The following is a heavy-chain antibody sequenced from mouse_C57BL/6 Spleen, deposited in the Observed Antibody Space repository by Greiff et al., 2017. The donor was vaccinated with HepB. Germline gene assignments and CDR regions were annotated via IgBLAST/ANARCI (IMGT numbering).Heavy chain of an antibody. CDR3: ARDLGQYAMDY. CDR2: ISYDGSN. D-gene: IGHD3-3*01. V-gene: IGHV3-6*01. J-gene: IGHJ4*01. Sequence: PFLFPPSPSLSLPFSFTFYSITIFYYCNFIRQFPGNKLELMGYISYDGSNNYNPSLKNRISITRDTSKNQFFLKLNSVTTEDTATYYCARDLGQYAMDYWGQGTSVTVSS. CDR1: FYSITIFYY.